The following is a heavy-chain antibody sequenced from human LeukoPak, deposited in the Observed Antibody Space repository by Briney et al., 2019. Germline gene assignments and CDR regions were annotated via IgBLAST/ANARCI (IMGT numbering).Heavy chain of an antibody. CDR2: ISAYNGNT. Sequence: ASVKVSCKASGYTFTSYGISWVRQAPGQGLEWMGWISAYNGNTNYAQKLQGRVTMTTDTSTSTAYMELRSVRSDDTAVYYCARDQDYYDSSGYSSLDYWGQGTLVTVSP. J-gene: IGHJ4*02. CDR1: GYTFTSYG. D-gene: IGHD3-22*01. CDR3: ARDQDYYDSSGYSSLDY. V-gene: IGHV1-18*01.